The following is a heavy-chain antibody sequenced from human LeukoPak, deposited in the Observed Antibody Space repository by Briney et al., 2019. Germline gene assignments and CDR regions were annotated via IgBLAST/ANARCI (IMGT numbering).Heavy chain of an antibody. CDR2: IYPGDSDT. V-gene: IGHV5-51*01. D-gene: IGHD4-11*01. J-gene: IGHJ4*02. CDR3: ARLTTTLTTFLDY. CDR1: GYSFTSYW. Sequence: GESLKISCKGSGYSFTSYWIGWVRQIPGKGLEWMGIIYPGDSDTRYSPSFQGQVTISADKSVSTAYLQWSSLEASDTAMYYCARLTTTLTTFLDYWGQGTLVTVSS.